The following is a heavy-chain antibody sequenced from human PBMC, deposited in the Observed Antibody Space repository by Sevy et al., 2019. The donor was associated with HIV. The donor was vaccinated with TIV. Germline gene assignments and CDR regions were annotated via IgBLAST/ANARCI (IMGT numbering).Heavy chain of an antibody. CDR1: GFTFSSYS. J-gene: IGHJ4*02. CDR3: ARSPPYSSGWYGIDY. Sequence: GGSLRLSCAASGFTFSSYSMNWVRQAPGKGLEWVSYISRSSSTIYYVDSVMGRFTISRDNAKNSLYLQMNSLRAEDTVVYYCARSPPYSSGWYGIDYWGQGTLVTVSS. CDR2: ISRSSSTI. V-gene: IGHV3-48*01. D-gene: IGHD6-19*01.